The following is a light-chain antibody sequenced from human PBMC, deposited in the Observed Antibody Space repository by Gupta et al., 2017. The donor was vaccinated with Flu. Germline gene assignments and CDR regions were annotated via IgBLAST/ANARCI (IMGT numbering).Light chain of an antibody. V-gene: IGLV3-21*03. J-gene: IGLJ1*01. CDR3: QVWESTSDHWV. Sequence: SYVLSQPPSVSVAPGTTASLTCGGNNIGSQSVHWYQQKPGQAPVLVVYDDSYRPSGIPERISGSKSGSTAALTISRVEAGDEAVYFCQVWESTSDHWVFGGGTKITVL. CDR2: DDS. CDR1: NIGSQS.